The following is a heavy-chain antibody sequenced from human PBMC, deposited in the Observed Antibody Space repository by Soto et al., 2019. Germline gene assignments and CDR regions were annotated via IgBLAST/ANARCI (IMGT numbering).Heavy chain of an antibody. J-gene: IGHJ5*01. CDR2: IYYSGST. CDR3: VLFYFEGLNNSFEF. V-gene: IGHV4-59*01. CDR1: GGSISSYY. Sequence: SETLSLTCTVSGGSISSYYWSWIRQPPGKGLEWIGYIYYSGSTNYNPSLKSRVTISVDTSKNQFSLKLSSVTAADTAVYYCVLFYFEGLNNSFEFWCPGILVTVSS. D-gene: IGHD3-3*01.